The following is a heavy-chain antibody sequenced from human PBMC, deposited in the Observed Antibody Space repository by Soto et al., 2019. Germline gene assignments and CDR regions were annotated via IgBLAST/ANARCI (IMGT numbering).Heavy chain of an antibody. J-gene: IGHJ1*01. D-gene: IGHD4-17*01. CDR3: ARVVSRDYPYFQH. CDR2: IIPILGIA. Sequence: SSVKVSCKASGGTFSSYTISWVQQAPGQGLEWMGRIIPILGIANYAQKFQGRVTITADKSASTAYMELSSLRSEDTAVYYCARVVSRDYPYFQHWGQGTLVTVSS. V-gene: IGHV1-69*02. CDR1: GGTFSSYT.